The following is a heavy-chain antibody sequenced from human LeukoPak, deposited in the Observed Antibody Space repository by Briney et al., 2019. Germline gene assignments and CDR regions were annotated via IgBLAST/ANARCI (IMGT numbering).Heavy chain of an antibody. CDR3: ARGGTQLTFPV. CDR1: GDSINSNNYY. V-gene: IGHV4-39*01. Sequence: PSETLSLTCSVSGDSINSNNYYWGWIRQPPGKGLEWIASIYYSGSTFYNPSLKSRVTMSVDTSKNQFSLNLTSVTAADTAVYYCARGGTQLTFPVWGQGTLVTVSS. CDR2: IYYSGST. D-gene: IGHD4/OR15-4a*01. J-gene: IGHJ4*02.